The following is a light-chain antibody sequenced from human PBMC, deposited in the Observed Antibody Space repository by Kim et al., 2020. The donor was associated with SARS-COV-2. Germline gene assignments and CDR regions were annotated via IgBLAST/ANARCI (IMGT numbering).Light chain of an antibody. V-gene: IGLV2-14*01. CDR3: SSYTISNAWV. CDR1: SSDIGAYNY. J-gene: IGLJ3*02. Sequence: QPVLTQPASVSGSPGQSITISCTGTSSDIGAYNYVSWCQQHPGKAPKLLIFDVSKRPSGVSSRFSGSKSANTASLTISGLQAEDEADYYCSSYTISNAWVFGGGTKVTVL. CDR2: DVS.